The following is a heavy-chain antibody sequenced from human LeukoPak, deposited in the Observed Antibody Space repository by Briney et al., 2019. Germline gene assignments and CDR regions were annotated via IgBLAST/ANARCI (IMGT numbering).Heavy chain of an antibody. V-gene: IGHV3-30*04. CDR1: GFTFSSYA. D-gene: IGHD4-17*01. CDR3: ARDGPMTTVTLYGMDV. Sequence: PGRSLRLSCAASGFTFSSYAMHWVRQAQGKGLEWVAVISYDGSNKYYADSVKGRFTISRDNSKNTLYLQMNSLRAEDTAVYYCARDGPMTTVTLYGMDVWGQGTTVTVSS. CDR2: ISYDGSNK. J-gene: IGHJ6*02.